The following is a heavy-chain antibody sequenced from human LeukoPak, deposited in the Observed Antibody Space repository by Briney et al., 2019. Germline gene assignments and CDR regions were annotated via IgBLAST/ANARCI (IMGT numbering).Heavy chain of an antibody. V-gene: IGHV3-7*01. Sequence: ETLSLTCAVYGGSFSDYYWSWIRQPPGKGLEWVANIQEDGKKENYVDSVRGRFTISRDNAKNSIYLQMNSLRVEDTAVYYCAKDIVGGGDDYWGQGTLVIVSS. CDR3: AKDIVGGGDDY. CDR2: IQEDGKKE. D-gene: IGHD2-21*02. CDR1: GGSFSDYY. J-gene: IGHJ4*02.